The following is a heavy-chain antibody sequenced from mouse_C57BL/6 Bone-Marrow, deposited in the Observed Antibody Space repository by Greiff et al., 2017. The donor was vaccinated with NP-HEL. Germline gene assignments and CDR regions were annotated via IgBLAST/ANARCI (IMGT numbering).Heavy chain of an antibody. CDR3: TRRRPYYDYAMDY. Sequence: VQLQQSGAELVRPGASVTLSCKASGYTFTDYEMHWVKQTPVHGLEWIGAIDPETGGTAYNQKFKGKAILTADKSSSTAYMELRSLTSEDSAVYYCTRRRPYYDYAMDYWGQGTSVTVSS. V-gene: IGHV1-15*01. J-gene: IGHJ4*01. CDR1: GYTFTDYE. D-gene: IGHD2-4*01. CDR2: IDPETGGT.